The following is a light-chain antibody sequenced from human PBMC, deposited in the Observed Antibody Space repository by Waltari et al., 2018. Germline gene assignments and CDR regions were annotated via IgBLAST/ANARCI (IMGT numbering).Light chain of an antibody. Sequence: AIRMTQSPSSFSASTGDRVTITCRASQGISSYFAWYQQKPGKAPKLLIYAASTLQRGVPSRFSGSGSGTDFALTISCLQSEDFATYFCQQYYSYPYTFGQGTKLEIK. CDR3: QQYYSYPYT. J-gene: IGKJ2*01. CDR2: AAS. CDR1: QGISSY. V-gene: IGKV1-8*01.